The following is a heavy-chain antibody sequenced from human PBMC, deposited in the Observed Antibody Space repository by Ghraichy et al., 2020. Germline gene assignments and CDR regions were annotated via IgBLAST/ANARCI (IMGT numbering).Heavy chain of an antibody. D-gene: IGHD6-6*01. CDR3: AKTGIAARGYYFDY. CDR2: ISGSGGST. CDR1: GFTFSSYA. V-gene: IGHV3-23*01. J-gene: IGHJ4*02. Sequence: LSLTCAASGFTFSSYAMSWVRQAPGNGLEWVSAISGSGGSTYYADSVKGRFTISRDNSKNTLYLQMNSLRAEDTAVYYCAKTGIAARGYYFDYWGQGTLVTVSS.